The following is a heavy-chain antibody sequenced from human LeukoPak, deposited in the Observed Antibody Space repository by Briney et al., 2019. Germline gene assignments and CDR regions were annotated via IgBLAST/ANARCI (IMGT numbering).Heavy chain of an antibody. CDR2: ISAYNGNT. J-gene: IGHJ4*02. CDR3: ARGSLRAAGTSAFDY. CDR1: GGTFSSYA. Sequence: ASVKVSCKASGGTFSSYAIGWVRQAPGQGLEWMGWISAYNGNTNYAQKLQGRVTMTTDTSTSTAYMELRSLRSDDTAVYYCARGSLRAAGTSAFDYWGQGTLVTVSS. V-gene: IGHV1-18*01. D-gene: IGHD6-19*01.